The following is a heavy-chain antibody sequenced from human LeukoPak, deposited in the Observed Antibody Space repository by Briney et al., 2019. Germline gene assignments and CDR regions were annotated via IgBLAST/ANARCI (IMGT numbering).Heavy chain of an antibody. CDR3: ARLSHCSSTSCYWRVYYYGVDV. J-gene: IGHJ6*02. D-gene: IGHD2-2*01. Sequence: SETLSLTCTVSGGSISSSSYYWGWIRQPPGKGLEWFGSIYYSGSTYYNPSLKSRVTISVDTSKNQFSLKLSSVTAADTAVYYCARLSHCSSTSCYWRVYYYGVDVWGQGTTVTVSS. CDR1: GGSISSSSYY. CDR2: IYYSGST. V-gene: IGHV4-39*01.